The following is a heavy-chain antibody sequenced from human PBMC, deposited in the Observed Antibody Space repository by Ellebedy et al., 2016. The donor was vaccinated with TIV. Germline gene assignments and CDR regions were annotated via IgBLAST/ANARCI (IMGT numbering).Heavy chain of an antibody. Sequence: SQTLSLTCGVYGGSFSGYYWTWIRRPPGKRLEWIGEINHSGSTNYNPSLKSRVTISVDTSKNQFSLKLTSVTAADTAVYFCARAPYDVYRYFHLWGRGTLVAVSS. V-gene: IGHV4-34*01. CDR2: INHSGST. CDR3: ARAPYDVYRYFHL. CDR1: GGSFSGYY. J-gene: IGHJ2*01. D-gene: IGHD3-3*01.